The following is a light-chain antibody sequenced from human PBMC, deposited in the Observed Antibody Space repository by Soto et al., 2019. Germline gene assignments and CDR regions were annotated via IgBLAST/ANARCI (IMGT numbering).Light chain of an antibody. CDR1: QSVSSY. CDR2: DAS. Sequence: IVLTQSPATLSLSPGDRATLSCRASQSVSSYLAWYQQKPGQAPRLLIYDASTRATGIPARFSGSGSGTVFTLTICSLEPEDFAVYYCQQRSNWPPTFGGGTKVEIK. V-gene: IGKV3-11*01. J-gene: IGKJ4*01. CDR3: QQRSNWPPT.